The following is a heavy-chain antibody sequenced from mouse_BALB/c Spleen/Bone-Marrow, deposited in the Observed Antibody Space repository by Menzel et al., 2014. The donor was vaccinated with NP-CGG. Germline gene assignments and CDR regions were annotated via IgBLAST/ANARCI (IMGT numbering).Heavy chain of an antibody. Sequence: EVQLVESGGGLVQPGGSTKLSCAASGFTFSDAWMDWVRQSPEKGLEWVAEIRSNTNNHATYYAESVKGRFTISRDDSKSTVYLQMNSLRPEDTGIYYCTDLLRLRRDYWGQGTSVTVSS. CDR1: GFTFSDAW. J-gene: IGHJ4*01. V-gene: IGHV6-6*01. CDR2: IRSNTNNHAT. CDR3: TDLLRLRRDY. D-gene: IGHD1-2*01.